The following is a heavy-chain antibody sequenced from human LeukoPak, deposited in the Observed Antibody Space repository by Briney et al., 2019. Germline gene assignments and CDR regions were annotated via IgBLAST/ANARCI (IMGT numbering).Heavy chain of an antibody. CDR1: GFTFSSYA. CDR3: AKGGCSGGSCYAIGTYYFDY. J-gene: IGHJ4*02. Sequence: TGGSLRLSCAASGFTFSSYAMSWVRQAPGKGLEWVSAISCSGGSTYYADSVKGRFTISRDNSKNTLYLQMNSLRAEDTAVYYCAKGGCSGGSCYAIGTYYFDYWGQGTLVTVSS. CDR2: ISCSGGST. D-gene: IGHD2-15*01. V-gene: IGHV3-23*01.